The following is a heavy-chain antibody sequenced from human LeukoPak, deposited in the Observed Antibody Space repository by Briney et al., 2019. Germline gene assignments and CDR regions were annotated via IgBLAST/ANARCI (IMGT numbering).Heavy chain of an antibody. CDR1: GGSISNDY. Sequence: SETLSLTCSVSGGSISNDYWSWIRLPPGKGLEWIGYIYYSGSANYNPSLSNRVTISVDTSKNQFSLRLSSVTAADTAVYYCTAASGSYWYFDLWGRGTLVTVSS. CDR3: TAASGSYWYFDL. CDR2: IYYSGSA. J-gene: IGHJ2*01. V-gene: IGHV4-59*08. D-gene: IGHD6-13*01.